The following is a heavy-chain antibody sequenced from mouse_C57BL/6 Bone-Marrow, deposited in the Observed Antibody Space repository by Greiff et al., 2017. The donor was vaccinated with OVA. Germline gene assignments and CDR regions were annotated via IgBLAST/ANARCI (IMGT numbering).Heavy chain of an antibody. CDR2: INPNYGTT. V-gene: IGHV1-39*01. D-gene: IGHD1-1*01. Sequence: VQLQQSGPELVKPGASVKISCKASGYSFTDYNMNWVKQSNGKSLEWIGVINPNYGTTSYNQKFKGKATLTVDQSSSTAYMQLNSLTSEDSAVYYGARSGNITTVVATDYFDDWGQGATLTVSS. CDR3: ARSGNITTVVATDYFDD. CDR1: GYSFTDYN. J-gene: IGHJ2*01.